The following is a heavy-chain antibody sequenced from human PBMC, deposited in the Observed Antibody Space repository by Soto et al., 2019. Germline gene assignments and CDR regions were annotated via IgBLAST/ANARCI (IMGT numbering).Heavy chain of an antibody. CDR3: AKDWVPPAY. Sequence: PGGSLRLSCAASGFTFSSYAMSWVRQAPGKGLEWVAGISASGGSTYYADSVEGRFTISRDNSKNTLYLQMNSLRAEDTAVYYCAKDWVPPAYWGQGTLVTVSS. J-gene: IGHJ4*02. CDR1: GFTFSSYA. CDR2: ISASGGST. D-gene: IGHD3-16*01. V-gene: IGHV3-23*01.